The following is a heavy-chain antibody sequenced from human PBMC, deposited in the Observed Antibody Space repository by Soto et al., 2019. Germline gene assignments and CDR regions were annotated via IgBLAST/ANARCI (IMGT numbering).Heavy chain of an antibody. D-gene: IGHD2-2*01. Sequence: QLQLQESGSGLVKPSQTLSLPCAVSGGSISRGGYSWSWIRQPPGKGLEWIGDMYHSGGTYYYPSSKSRVTISIDRAKNQCSRKLSSVTAADTAAYYCARVPDYRGEGILVTVAS. CDR2: MYHSGGT. CDR3: ARVPDY. CDR1: GGSISRGGYS. V-gene: IGHV4-30-2*01. J-gene: IGHJ4*02.